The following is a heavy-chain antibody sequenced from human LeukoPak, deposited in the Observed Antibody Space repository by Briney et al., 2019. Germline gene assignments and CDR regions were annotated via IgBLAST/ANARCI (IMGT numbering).Heavy chain of an antibody. Sequence: GGSLRLSCAISGFTFGIYGMHWVRQAPGKGLEWLAVIAYDGSYEYYADSVKGRFSISRDDSKKTVYLQMNSLRPEDTALYYCAKDSILDHWGQGTLVTVSS. CDR2: IAYDGSYE. CDR1: GFTFGIYG. CDR3: AKDSILDH. V-gene: IGHV3-30*18. J-gene: IGHJ4*02.